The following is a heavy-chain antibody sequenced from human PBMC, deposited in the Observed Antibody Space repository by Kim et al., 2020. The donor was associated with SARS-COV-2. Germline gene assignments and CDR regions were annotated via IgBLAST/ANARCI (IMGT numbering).Heavy chain of an antibody. CDR2: IYYSGST. CDR3: ARAPRSGNPPFDY. V-gene: IGHV4-59*01. D-gene: IGHD3-10*01. CDR1: GGSISSYY. J-gene: IGHJ4*02. Sequence: SETLSLTCTVSGGSISSYYWSWIRQPPGKGLEWIGYIYYSGSTNYNPSLKSRVTISVDTSKNQFSLKLSSVTAADTAVYYCARAPRSGNPPFDYWGQGTLVTVSS.